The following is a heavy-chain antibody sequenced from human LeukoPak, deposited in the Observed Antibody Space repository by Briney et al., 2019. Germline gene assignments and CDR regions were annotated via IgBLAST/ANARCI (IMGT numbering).Heavy chain of an antibody. Sequence: SETLSLTCTVSGGSISSSYYWSWIRQPPGKGLEWMGYIYYSGSTNYNPSLKSGVTISVDTSKNQFSLNLNSVTAADTAVYYCATGGVCSGGSCYSDRGWFDPWGQGTLVTVSS. CDR1: GGSISSSYY. D-gene: IGHD2-15*01. V-gene: IGHV4-59*01. CDR2: IYYSGST. J-gene: IGHJ5*02. CDR3: ATGGVCSGGSCYSDRGWFDP.